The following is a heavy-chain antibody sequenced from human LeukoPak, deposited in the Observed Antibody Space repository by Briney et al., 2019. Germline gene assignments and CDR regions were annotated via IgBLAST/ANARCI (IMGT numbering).Heavy chain of an antibody. CDR1: GYTFTSYW. J-gene: IGHJ4*02. V-gene: IGHV5-51*01. Sequence: GESLKIFCRGSGYTFTSYWIGWVRQMPGKGLELMGIILPGESDTRYSPSFQGQVTISADKSISTAYLQWSSLKASDTAMYYCARQESTIAVAGKQSPAFDYWGQGTLVTVSS. D-gene: IGHD6-19*01. CDR3: ARQESTIAVAGKQSPAFDY. CDR2: ILPGESDT.